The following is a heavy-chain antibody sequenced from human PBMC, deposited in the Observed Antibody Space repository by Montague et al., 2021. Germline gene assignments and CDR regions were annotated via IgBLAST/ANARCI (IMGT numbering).Heavy chain of an antibody. Sequence: SLRLSCADSGFTLSDYYMSWIRQAPGKGLEWISYISNTGTYTHQPDTVKGRFIISRDNAKNSLYLQLDSLRAEDTALYYCARIFGVVTEGPFDLWGLGTMVTVSS. CDR2: ISNTGTYT. D-gene: IGHD3-3*01. CDR3: ARIFGVVTEGPFDL. V-gene: IGHV3-11*03. CDR1: GFTLSDYY. J-gene: IGHJ3*01.